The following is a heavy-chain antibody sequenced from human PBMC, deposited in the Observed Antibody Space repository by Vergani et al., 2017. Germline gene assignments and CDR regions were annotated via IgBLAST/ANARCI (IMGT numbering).Heavy chain of an antibody. CDR3: ARDRGGGVDY. Sequence: QVQLQESGPGLVKPSETLSLTCTVSGGSISSYYWSWIRQPPGKGLEWIGYIYYSGSTNYNPSLKSRVTISVDTSKNQFSLKLSSVTAADTAGYYCARDRGGGVDYWGQGTLVTVSS. V-gene: IGHV4-59*01. J-gene: IGHJ4*02. CDR1: GGSISSYY. D-gene: IGHD3-10*01. CDR2: IYYSGST.